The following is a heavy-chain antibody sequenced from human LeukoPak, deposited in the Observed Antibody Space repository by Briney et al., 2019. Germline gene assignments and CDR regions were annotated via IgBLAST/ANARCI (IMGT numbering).Heavy chain of an antibody. Sequence: KVSCKASGGTFSSYAISWVRQAPGQGLEWMGRIIPILGIANYAQKFQGRVTITVDKSTSTAYMELSSLRSEDTAVYYCASSGAADSQWLARWFDPWGQGTLVTVSS. CDR1: GGTFSSYA. V-gene: IGHV1-69*04. CDR3: ASSGAADSQWLARWFDP. J-gene: IGHJ5*02. CDR2: IIPILGIA. D-gene: IGHD6-19*01.